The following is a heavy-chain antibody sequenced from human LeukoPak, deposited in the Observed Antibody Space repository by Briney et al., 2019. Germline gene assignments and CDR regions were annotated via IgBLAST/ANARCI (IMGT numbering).Heavy chain of an antibody. CDR3: ASNSGYDFWSGYPSDAFDI. CDR1: GFTFSDHY. V-gene: IGHV3-72*01. Sequence: GGSLRLFCAASGFTFSDHYMDWVRQAPGKGLEWVGRTRNKANSYTTEYAASVKGRFTISRDDSKNSLYLQMNSLKTEDTAVYYCASNSGYDFWSGYPSDAFDIWGQGTMVTVSS. D-gene: IGHD3-3*01. CDR2: TRNKANSYTT. J-gene: IGHJ3*02.